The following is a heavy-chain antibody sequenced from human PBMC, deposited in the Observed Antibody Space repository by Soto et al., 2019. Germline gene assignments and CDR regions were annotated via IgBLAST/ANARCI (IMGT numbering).Heavy chain of an antibody. CDR1: GFTFDDYA. CDR2: ITWNSGTI. V-gene: IGHV3-9*01. Sequence: DVQLVESGGALVQPGRSLRLSCAASGFTFDDYAMYWVRQAPGKGLEWVSGITWNSGTIAYADSVKGRFTISRDNAKNSLYLQVNSLRVEDTAFYYCAKYMKVAGHFFTPVFHSWGQGTPVTVSA. J-gene: IGHJ4*02. D-gene: IGHD6-19*01. CDR3: AKYMKVAGHFFTPVFHS.